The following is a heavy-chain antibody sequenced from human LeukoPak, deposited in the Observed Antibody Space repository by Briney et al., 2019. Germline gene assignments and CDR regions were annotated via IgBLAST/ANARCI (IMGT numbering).Heavy chain of an antibody. D-gene: IGHD4-23*01. Sequence: ASVKVSCKASGYTFTGYYMHWVRQAPGQGLEWMGWINPNSGGTNYAQKFQGRVTMTRDTSISTAYMELSRLRSDDTAVYYCARARHGGNLDSSFDYWGQGTLVTVSS. CDR1: GYTFTGYY. J-gene: IGHJ4*02. V-gene: IGHV1-2*02. CDR2: INPNSGGT. CDR3: ARARHGGNLDSSFDY.